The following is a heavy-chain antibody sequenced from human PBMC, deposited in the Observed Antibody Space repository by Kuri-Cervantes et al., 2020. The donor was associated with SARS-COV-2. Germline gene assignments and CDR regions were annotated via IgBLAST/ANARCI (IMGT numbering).Heavy chain of an antibody. J-gene: IGHJ3*02. Sequence: SETLSLTCSVSGYSISGSYYWGWIRQPPGKGQEWIGSIYHSGSTYYNPYLKSRATISVDTSKTQFSLRLSSLTAADTAVYYCARALKRQIDAFDIWGQGTMVTVSS. CDR2: IYHSGST. CDR1: GYSISGSYY. CDR3: ARALKRQIDAFDI. V-gene: IGHV4-38-2*02.